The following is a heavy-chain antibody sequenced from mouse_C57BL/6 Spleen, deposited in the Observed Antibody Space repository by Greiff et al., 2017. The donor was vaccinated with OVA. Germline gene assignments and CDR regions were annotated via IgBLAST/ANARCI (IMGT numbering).Heavy chain of an antibody. CDR1: GYSITSGYY. CDR3: ARVGSYYFDY. CDR2: ISYDGSN. Sequence: ESGPGLVKPSQSLSLTCSVTGYSITSGYYWNWIRQFPGNKLEWMGYISYDGSNNYNPSLKNRISITRDTSKNQFFLKLNSVTTEDTATYYCARVGSYYFDYWGQGTTLTVSS. V-gene: IGHV3-6*01. J-gene: IGHJ2*01.